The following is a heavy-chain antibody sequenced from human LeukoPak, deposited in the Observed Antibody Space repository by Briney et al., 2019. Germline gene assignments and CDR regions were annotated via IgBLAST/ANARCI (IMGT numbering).Heavy chain of an antibody. CDR3: AKLEEFDY. CDR2: ISYDGSNK. Sequence: GGSLRLSCAASGFTFSSYGMHWVGQAPGKGLEWVAVISYDGSNKYYADSVKGRFTISRDNSKNTLYLQMNSLRAEDTAVYYCAKLEEFDYWAQGTLVTVSS. CDR1: GFTFSSYG. J-gene: IGHJ4*02. D-gene: IGHD3-3*01. V-gene: IGHV3-30*18.